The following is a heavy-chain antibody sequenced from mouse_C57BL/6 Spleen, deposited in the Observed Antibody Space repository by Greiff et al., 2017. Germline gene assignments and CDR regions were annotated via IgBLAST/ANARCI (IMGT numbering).Heavy chain of an antibody. V-gene: IGHV14-4*01. CDR2: IDPENGDT. CDR1: GFNIKDDY. Sequence: VQLQRSGAELVRPGASVKLSCTASGFNIKDDYMHWVKQRPEQGLEWIGWIDPENGDTEYASKFQGKATITADTSSNTAYLQLSSLTSEDTAVYYCTPLYYGSSYFDYWGQGTTLTVSS. CDR3: TPLYYGSSYFDY. D-gene: IGHD1-1*01. J-gene: IGHJ2*01.